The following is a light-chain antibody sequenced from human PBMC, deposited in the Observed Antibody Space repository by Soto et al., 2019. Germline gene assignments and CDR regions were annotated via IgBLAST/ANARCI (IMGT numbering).Light chain of an antibody. V-gene: IGKV1-5*01. J-gene: IGKJ1*01. CDR1: QSISSW. CDR2: DAS. CDR3: QQYGTYLWT. Sequence: DIQMTQSPSTLSASVGDRVTLTCRASQSISSWLAWFQQKPGKAPKLLMYDASSLESGVPSRFSGSGSGTEFTLTISSLQPDDFATYYCQQYGTYLWTFGQGTKVDIK.